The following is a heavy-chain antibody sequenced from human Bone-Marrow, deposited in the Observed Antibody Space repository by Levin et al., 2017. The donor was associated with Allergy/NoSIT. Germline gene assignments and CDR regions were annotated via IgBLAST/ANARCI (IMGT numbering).Heavy chain of an antibody. CDR2: VAFDGSIQ. J-gene: IGHJ4*02. CDR3: AKEFRAFNSGWFFDF. CDR1: GFSFSTYG. Sequence: GESLKISCAASGFSFSTYGMHWVRQAPGKGLEWVAVVAFDGSIQHYADFVKGRFTISRDNSKNMLFLQMNGLSTEDTAIYYCAKEFRAFNSGWFFDFWGQGALVTVSS. V-gene: IGHV3-30*18. D-gene: IGHD6-19*01.